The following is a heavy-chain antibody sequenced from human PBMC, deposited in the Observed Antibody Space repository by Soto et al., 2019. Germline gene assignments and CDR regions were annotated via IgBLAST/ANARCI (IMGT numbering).Heavy chain of an antibody. CDR2: INGGGSSI. D-gene: IGHD6-19*01. CDR1: GFTFTSHE. Sequence: EMQLVESGGGWVQPGGSLRLSCVASGFTFTSHEMNWVRQAPGKGPEWLSYINGGGSSIYYADSVKGRFTISRDNAKNSLYLQMNRLRGEDSAFYYRATPIEDSSSGNYYFDVWGRGTLVTVSS. CDR3: ATPIEDSSSGNYYFDV. J-gene: IGHJ2*01. V-gene: IGHV3-48*03.